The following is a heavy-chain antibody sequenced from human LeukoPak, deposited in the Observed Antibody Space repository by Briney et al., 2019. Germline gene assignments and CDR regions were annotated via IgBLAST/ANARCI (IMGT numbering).Heavy chain of an antibody. CDR3: ARDRDSGSGSSPY. CDR1: GGSISSYY. D-gene: IGHD3-10*01. J-gene: IGHJ4*02. Sequence: SETLSLTCTVSGGSISSYYWSWIRQPPGKGLEWIGYIYSSGSTYYNPSLKSRVTISVDTSKTHFSLKLTPVTAADTAVYYCARDRDSGSGSSPYWGQGTLVTVSS. V-gene: IGHV4-59*12. CDR2: IYSSGST.